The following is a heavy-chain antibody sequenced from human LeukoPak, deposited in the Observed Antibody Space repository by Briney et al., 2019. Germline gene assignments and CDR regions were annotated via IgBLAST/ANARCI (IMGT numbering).Heavy chain of an antibody. J-gene: IGHJ6*02. V-gene: IGHV3-64*04. Sequence: PGGSLRLSCSPSGLTVGSYSMHWARQARERGMEYFSCISSNGGSTYYADSVRGRFTISRDNSKNKLYLQMNSLRAEDTAVYYCAKDLSSGSSIYGMDVWGQGTTVTVSS. CDR1: GLTVGSYS. D-gene: IGHD3-10*02. CDR2: ISSNGGST. CDR3: AKDLSSGSSIYGMDV.